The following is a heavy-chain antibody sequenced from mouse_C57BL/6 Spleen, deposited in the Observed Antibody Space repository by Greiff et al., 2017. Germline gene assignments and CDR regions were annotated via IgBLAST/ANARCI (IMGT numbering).Heavy chain of an antibody. V-gene: IGHV1-82*01. CDR1: GYAFSSSW. J-gene: IGHJ3*01. Sequence: VQLQQSGPELVKPGASVKISCKASGYAFSSSWMNWVKQRPGKGLEWIGRIYPGDGDTNYNGKFKGKATLTADKSSSTAYMQLSSLTSEDSAVYFCARSRDYDYDGSWFAYWGQGTLVTVSA. D-gene: IGHD2-4*01. CDR2: IYPGDGDT. CDR3: ARSRDYDYDGSWFAY.